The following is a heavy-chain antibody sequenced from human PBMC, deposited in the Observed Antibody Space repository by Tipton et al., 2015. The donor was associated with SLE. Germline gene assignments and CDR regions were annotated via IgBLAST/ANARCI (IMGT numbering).Heavy chain of an antibody. D-gene: IGHD2-15*01. V-gene: IGHV5-51*03. CDR3: ARSCSGGSCYSDAFDI. CDR2: IYPGDSDT. Sequence: QLVQSGAEVKKPGESLKISCKGSGYSFTSYWIGWVRQMPGKGLEWMGIIYPGDSDTRYSPSFQGHVAISADKSISTAYLQWSSLKASDTAMYYCARSCSGGSCYSDAFDIWGQGTMVTVSS. J-gene: IGHJ3*02. CDR1: GYSFTSYW.